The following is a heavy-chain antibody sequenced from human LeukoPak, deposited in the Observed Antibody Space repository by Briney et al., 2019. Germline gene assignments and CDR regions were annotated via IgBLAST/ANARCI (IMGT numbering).Heavy chain of an antibody. D-gene: IGHD3-9*01. CDR2: ISKDGNDK. CDR3: ARGYDILTGTRGYFDY. Sequence: GGSLRLSCAASGFTFRTYAMHWVRQPPGKGLEWVAVISKDGNDKYYADSVKGRCTISRDNSRNTLYLQMNSLRAEDTAVYYCARGYDILTGTRGYFDYWGQGTLVTVSS. J-gene: IGHJ4*02. V-gene: IGHV3-30*04. CDR1: GFTFRTYA.